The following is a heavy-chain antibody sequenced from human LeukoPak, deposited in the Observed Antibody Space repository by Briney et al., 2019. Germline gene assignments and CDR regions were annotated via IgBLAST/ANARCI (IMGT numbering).Heavy chain of an antibody. J-gene: IGHJ3*02. CDR3: ARRKVGNDAFDI. D-gene: IGHD2-2*01. CDR2: IYSGGST. V-gene: IGHV3-53*01. Sequence: GGSPRLSCAASGFTVSSNYMSWVRQAPGKGLEWVSVIYSGGSTYYADSVKGRFTISRDNSKNTLYLQMNSLRAEDTAVYYCARRKVGNDAFDIWGQGTMVTVSS. CDR1: GFTVSSNY.